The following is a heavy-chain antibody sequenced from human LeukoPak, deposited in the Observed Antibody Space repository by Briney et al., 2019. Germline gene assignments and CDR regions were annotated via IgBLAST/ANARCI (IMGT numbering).Heavy chain of an antibody. V-gene: IGHV3-23*01. CDR1: GFIFSDYY. CDR2: ISPSGDIK. J-gene: IGHJ4*02. D-gene: IGHD5-24*01. Sequence: GGSLRLSCAASGFIFSDYYMSWIRQAPGKGLEWVSGISPSGDIKYYVDSVKGRFTVSRDNSKNTLYLQINSLRDEDTAVYYCAKDDAWLQYNDWGQGTLVTVSS. CDR3: AKDDAWLQYND.